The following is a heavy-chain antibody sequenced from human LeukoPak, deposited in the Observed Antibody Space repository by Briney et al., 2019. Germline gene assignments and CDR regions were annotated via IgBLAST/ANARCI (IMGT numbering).Heavy chain of an antibody. CDR3: ARDGGYSSSWYSSLFDY. Sequence: PGGSLRLSCAASGFTFSSYAMHWVRQAPGKGLEWVAVISYDGSNKYYADSVKGRFTISRDNSKNTLYLQMNSLRAEDTAVYYCARDGGYSSSWYSSLFDYWGQGTLVTVSS. CDR2: ISYDGSNK. D-gene: IGHD6-13*01. CDR1: GFTFSSYA. V-gene: IGHV3-30*04. J-gene: IGHJ4*02.